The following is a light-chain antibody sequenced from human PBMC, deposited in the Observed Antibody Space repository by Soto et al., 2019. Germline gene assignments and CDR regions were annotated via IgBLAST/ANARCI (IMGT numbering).Light chain of an antibody. V-gene: IGKV3-20*01. Sequence: EIVMTQSPATLSVSPGERATLSCRTSQSVSSYYIAWYQQNRGQAPRRLIYGASIRATGIPDRFSGSGSGTDFTLTISRLEPEDFALYYCQQYHTSPLTFGQGTKVDI. CDR1: QSVSSYY. J-gene: IGKJ1*01. CDR3: QQYHTSPLT. CDR2: GAS.